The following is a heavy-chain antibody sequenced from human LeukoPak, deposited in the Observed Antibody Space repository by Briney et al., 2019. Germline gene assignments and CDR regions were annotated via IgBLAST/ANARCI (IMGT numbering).Heavy chain of an antibody. CDR3: ARDRGAPDAFDI. CDR1: GFTFSSYS. V-gene: IGHV3-21*01. CDR2: ISSSSSDM. Sequence: GGSLSLSCAASGFTFSSYSMNWVRQAPGKGLEWVPSISSSSSDMSYADSVKGRFTISRDNAKNSLFLQMNSLRAEDTAVYYCARDRGAPDAFDIWGQGTMVTVSS. D-gene: IGHD3-10*01. J-gene: IGHJ3*02.